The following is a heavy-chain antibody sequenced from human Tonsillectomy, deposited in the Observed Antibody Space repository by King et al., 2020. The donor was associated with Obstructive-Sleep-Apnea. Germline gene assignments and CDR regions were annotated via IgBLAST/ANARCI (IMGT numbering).Heavy chain of an antibody. D-gene: IGHD3-9*01. CDR3: ARSYYDILTGYYNSPDAFDI. V-gene: IGHV4-34*01. CDR1: GGSFSGYY. J-gene: IGHJ3*02. Sequence: VQLQQWGAGLLKPSETLSLTCAVYGGSFSGYYWSWIRQPPGKGLEWIGEINHSGSTNYNPSRKSRVTISVDTSKNQFSLKLSSVTAADTAVYYCARSYYDILTGYYNSPDAFDIWGQGTMVTVSS. CDR2: INHSGST.